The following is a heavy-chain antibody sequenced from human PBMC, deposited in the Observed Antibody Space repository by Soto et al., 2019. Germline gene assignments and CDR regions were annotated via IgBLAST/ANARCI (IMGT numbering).Heavy chain of an antibody. CDR1: GYTFSTYG. CDR3: ARVGPSREVPYPFEY. Sequence: QVDLVQSGPEVRKPGASVNVSCKASGYTFSTYGISWVRQAPGPGLEWMGWISAYNHYTNYAQKFQGRVTMTTDTSTNTAYMELRSLRSGDTAMYFCARVGPSREVPYPFEYWGQGTLVTVSS. CDR2: ISAYNHYT. V-gene: IGHV1-18*01. J-gene: IGHJ4*02. D-gene: IGHD1-26*01.